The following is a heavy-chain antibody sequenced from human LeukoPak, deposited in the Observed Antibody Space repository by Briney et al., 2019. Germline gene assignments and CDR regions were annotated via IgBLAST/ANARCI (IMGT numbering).Heavy chain of an antibody. CDR1: GGSISSYY. CDR2: IYTSGST. J-gene: IGHJ5*01. D-gene: IGHD5-12*01. Sequence: SETLSLTCSVSGGSISSYYCSWIRQPAGKGLEWMGRIYTSGSTNYNPSLKSRVTMSVDTSKNQFSLKLSSVTAADTAVYYCARERGGNSGYEVWFDSWGQGTLVTVSS. V-gene: IGHV4-4*07. CDR3: ARERGGNSGYEVWFDS.